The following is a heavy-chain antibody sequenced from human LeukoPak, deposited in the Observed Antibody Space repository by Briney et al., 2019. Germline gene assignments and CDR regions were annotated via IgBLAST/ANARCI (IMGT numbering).Heavy chain of an antibody. Sequence: SSETLSLTCTVSGGSISSYYWSWIRQPPGKGLEWIGHIYYSGSTNYNPSLKSRVTISVDTSKNQFSLKLSSVTAADTAVYYCARAHADYWGQGTLVTVSS. CDR2: IYYSGST. CDR3: ARAHADY. V-gene: IGHV4-59*01. CDR1: GGSISSYY. J-gene: IGHJ4*02.